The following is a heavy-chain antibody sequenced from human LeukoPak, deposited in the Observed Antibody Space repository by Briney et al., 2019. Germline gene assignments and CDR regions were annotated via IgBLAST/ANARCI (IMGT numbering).Heavy chain of an antibody. CDR3: ARRSSSWKNWFDP. Sequence: SETLSLTCTVSGGSIHSNSWTWIRQPPGKGLEWIGYIYYSGTTNYNPSLKSRVTMSVDMSKNQFSLKLSPVTAADTAVYYCARRSSSWKNWFDPGGQGTLVTVSA. CDR1: GGSIHSNS. J-gene: IGHJ5*02. CDR2: IYYSGTT. D-gene: IGHD6-13*01. V-gene: IGHV4-59*01.